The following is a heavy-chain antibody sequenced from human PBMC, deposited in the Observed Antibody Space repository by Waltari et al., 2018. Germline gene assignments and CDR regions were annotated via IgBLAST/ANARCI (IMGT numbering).Heavy chain of an antibody. J-gene: IGHJ6*03. CDR1: GYTFTGYY. D-gene: IGHD3-22*01. V-gene: IGHV1-2*02. CDR3: ASSYYYDSSGYPNYMDV. Sequence: QVQLVQSGAEVKKPGASVKVSCKASGYTFTGYYMHWVRQAPGQGLEWMGWINPNSGGTNYAQKFQGRVTMTRDTSISTAYMELSRLRSDDTAVYYCASSYYYDSSGYPNYMDVWGKGTTVTVSS. CDR2: INPNSGGT.